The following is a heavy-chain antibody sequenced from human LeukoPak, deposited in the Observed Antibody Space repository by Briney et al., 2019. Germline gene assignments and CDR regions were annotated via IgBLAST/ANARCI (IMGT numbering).Heavy chain of an antibody. Sequence: SETLSLTCTVSGGSISSYYWSWIRQPAGKGLEWIGRIYTSGSTNYNPSLKSRVTMSVDTSKNQFSLKLSSVAAVDTAVYYCARSDIIYYFPRAAVPNWYIDLWGRGTLVTVSS. D-gene: IGHD6-13*01. V-gene: IGHV4-4*07. J-gene: IGHJ2*01. CDR1: GGSISSYY. CDR3: ARSDIIYYFPRAAVPNWYIDL. CDR2: IYTSGST.